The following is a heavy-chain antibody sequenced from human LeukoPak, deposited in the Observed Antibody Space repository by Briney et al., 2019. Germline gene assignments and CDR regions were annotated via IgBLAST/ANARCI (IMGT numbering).Heavy chain of an antibody. CDR3: ARRGTDWGLFDY. V-gene: IGHV4-39*01. J-gene: IGHJ4*02. Sequence: SETLSVTCTVSGGSISSSFYYWGWIRQPPGKGLEWIGSIHYRGSTYYNPSLKSRVTISIDTSKNQLSLKLTSVTAADTAVYYCARRGTDWGLFDYWGQGTLVTVSS. D-gene: IGHD1-7*01. CDR2: IHYRGST. CDR1: GGSISSSFYY.